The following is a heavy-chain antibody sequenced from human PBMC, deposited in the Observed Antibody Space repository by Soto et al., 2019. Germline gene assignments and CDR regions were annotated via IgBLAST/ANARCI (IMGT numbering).Heavy chain of an antibody. J-gene: IGHJ5*02. V-gene: IGHV3-33*01. D-gene: IGHD3-10*01. Sequence: LRLSCAASGFTFSSYGMHWVRQAPGKGLEWVAVIWYDGGNKYYADSVKGRFTISRDNSKNTLYLQMNSLRAEDTAVYYCARDRADYYGSGRQAGWFDPWSQGTLVTVS. CDR3: ARDRADYYGSGRQAGWFDP. CDR1: GFTFSSYG. CDR2: IWYDGGNK.